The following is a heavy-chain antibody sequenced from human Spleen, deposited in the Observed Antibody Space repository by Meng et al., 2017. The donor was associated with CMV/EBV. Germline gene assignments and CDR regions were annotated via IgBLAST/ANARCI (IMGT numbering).Heavy chain of an antibody. Sequence: GESLKISCKGSGYSFTTYWIGWVRQMPGKGLEWMGIIYPDDSDTRYSPTFQGQVSISADKSISTAYLQWSSLKASDTAMYYCARRSGNFLYYFDYWGQGTLVTVSS. CDR3: ARRSGNFLYYFDY. V-gene: IGHV5-51*01. D-gene: IGHD1-26*01. J-gene: IGHJ4*02. CDR1: GYSFTTYW. CDR2: IYPDDSDT.